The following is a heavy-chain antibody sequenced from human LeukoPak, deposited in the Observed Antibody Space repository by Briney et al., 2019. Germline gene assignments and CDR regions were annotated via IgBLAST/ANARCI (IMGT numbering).Heavy chain of an antibody. CDR2: ISAYNGNT. CDR1: GYTFTSYG. D-gene: IGHD6-19*01. CDR3: ARAEYSSGARI. J-gene: IGHJ4*02. Sequence: ASVKVSCKASGYTFTSYGISWVRQAPGQGLEWMGWISAYNGNTNYAQKLQGRVTMTTDTSTSTAYMELSSLRSEATAVYYCARAEYSSGARIWGQGTLVTVSS. V-gene: IGHV1-18*01.